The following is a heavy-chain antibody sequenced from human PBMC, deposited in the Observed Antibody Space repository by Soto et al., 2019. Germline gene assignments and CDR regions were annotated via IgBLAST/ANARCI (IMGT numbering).Heavy chain of an antibody. D-gene: IGHD3-10*01. CDR2: ITSYGGST. CDR3: AKGPLWFGEYYYYMDV. V-gene: IGHV3-64D*08. Sequence: GSLRLSCSASGFTFSNYAMHWVRQAPGKGLEYVSSITSYGGSTYYADSVEGRFTISRDNSKNTLYLQMSSLRAEDTAVYYCAKGPLWFGEYYYYMDVWGKGTTVTVSS. CDR1: GFTFSNYA. J-gene: IGHJ6*03.